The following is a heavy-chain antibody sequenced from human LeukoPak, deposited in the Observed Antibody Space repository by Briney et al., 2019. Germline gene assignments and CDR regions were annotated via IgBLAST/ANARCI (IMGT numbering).Heavy chain of an antibody. CDR3: ATLILTGYRDAFDI. V-gene: IGHV1-2*02. CDR2: INPNSGGT. CDR1: GYTFTGYY. D-gene: IGHD3-9*01. Sequence: ASVKVSCKASGYTFTGYYMHWVRQAPGQGPEWMGWINPNSGGTNYAQKFQGRVTMTRDTSISTAYMELSRLRSDDTAVYYCATLILTGYRDAFDIWGQGTMVTVSS. J-gene: IGHJ3*02.